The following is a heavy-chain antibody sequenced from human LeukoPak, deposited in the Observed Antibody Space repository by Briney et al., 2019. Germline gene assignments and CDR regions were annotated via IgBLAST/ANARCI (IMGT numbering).Heavy chain of an antibody. D-gene: IGHD3-10*01. CDR1: GLTFSNYW. J-gene: IGHJ4*02. V-gene: IGHV3-7*01. CDR3: VRLFGGVTTFDY. CDR2: MNKDGSGE. Sequence: PGGSLRLSCAACGLTFSNYWMRWVGQAPGKGMDWVARMNKDGSGEYYVDSVRGRFTISRDNAKNSLYMQVNSLRVDDTAVYYCVRLFGGVTTFDYCGQGTLVTVSS.